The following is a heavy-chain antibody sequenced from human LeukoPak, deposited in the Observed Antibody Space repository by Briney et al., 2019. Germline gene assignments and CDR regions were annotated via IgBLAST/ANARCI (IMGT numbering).Heavy chain of an antibody. CDR3: ARYRRYCSGGSCYHNFDY. J-gene: IGHJ4*02. CDR2: IYYSGST. CDR1: GGSISSSSYY. Sequence: PSETLSLTCTVSGGSISSSSYYWGWIRQPPGKGLEWIGSIYYSGSTYYNPSLKSRVTISVDTSKNQFSLKLSSVTAADTAVYYCARYRRYCSGGSCYHNFDYWGQGTLVTVSP. D-gene: IGHD2-15*01. V-gene: IGHV4-39*01.